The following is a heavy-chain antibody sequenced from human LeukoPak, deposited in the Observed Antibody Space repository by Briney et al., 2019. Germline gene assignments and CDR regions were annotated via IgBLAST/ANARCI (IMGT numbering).Heavy chain of an antibody. J-gene: IGHJ4*02. CDR2: IDPSDSET. V-gene: IGHV5-51*01. CDR1: GDNFAIYC. CDR3: GRQKALGRSGDY. Sequence: GESLKISCKCSGDNFAIYCSAGARHMPGKGLEWRGIIDPSDSETRCTPSFHGQATLSVDKSLAAADLQLNSLKASDTAMYYCGRQKALGRSGDYWGQGTLVTVSS. D-gene: IGHD7-27*01.